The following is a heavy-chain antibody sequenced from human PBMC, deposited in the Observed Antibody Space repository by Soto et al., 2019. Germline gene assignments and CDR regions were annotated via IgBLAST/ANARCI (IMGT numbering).Heavy chain of an antibody. V-gene: IGHV3-30*03. CDR1: GFTFSSYG. CDR2: ISYDGSNK. Sequence: ESGGGVVQPGRSLRLSCAASGFTFSSYGMHWVRQAPGKGLEWVAVISYDGSNKYYADSVKGRFTISRDNSKNTLYLQMNSLRAEDTAVYYCARSRITMLRGVVINYYGMDVWGQGTTVTVSS. D-gene: IGHD3-10*01. J-gene: IGHJ6*02. CDR3: ARSRITMLRGVVINYYGMDV.